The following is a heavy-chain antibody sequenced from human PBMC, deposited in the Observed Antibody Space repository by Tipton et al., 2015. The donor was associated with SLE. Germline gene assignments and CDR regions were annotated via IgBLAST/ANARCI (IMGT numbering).Heavy chain of an antibody. CDR3: ARRVKYIAAAVYFDY. V-gene: IGHV4-38-2*01. J-gene: IGHJ4*02. CDR2: INHSGST. CDR1: GYSISSGYY. D-gene: IGHD6-13*01. Sequence: TLSLTCAVSGYSISSGYYWSWIRQPPGKGLEWIGEINHSGSTNYNPSLKSRVTISVDTSKNQFSLKLSSVTAADTAVYYCARRVKYIAAAVYFDYWGQGTLVTVSS.